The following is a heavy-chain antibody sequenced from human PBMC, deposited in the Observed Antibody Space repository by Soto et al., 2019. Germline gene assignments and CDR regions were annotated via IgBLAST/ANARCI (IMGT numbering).Heavy chain of an antibody. CDR2: ISVKNGNT. D-gene: IGHD2-15*01. CDR3: ARVSSSIVVVPDYGMDV. Sequence: QVQLVQSGVEVKKPGASVKVSCKASGYTFISHGISWVRQAPGQGLEWMGWISVKNGNTNYAQKLKGRVTLTTDTSTSTAYIELRSRGSDDTAGNYCARVSSSIVVVPDYGMDVWGQGTTVTVSS. CDR1: GYTFISHG. J-gene: IGHJ6*02. V-gene: IGHV1-18*04.